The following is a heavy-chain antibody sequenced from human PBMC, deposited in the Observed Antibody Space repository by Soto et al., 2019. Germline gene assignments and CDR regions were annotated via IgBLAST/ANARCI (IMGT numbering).Heavy chain of an antibody. D-gene: IGHD5-18*01. CDR2: IDPSDSYT. Sequence: PGESLKISCKGSGYSFTSYWIGWVRQMPGKGLEWMGRIDPSDSYTNYSPSFQGHVTISADKSISTAYLQWSSLKASDTAMYYCARPSYGHSSDYYYGMDVWGQGTTVTVSS. CDR1: GYSFTSYW. CDR3: ARPSYGHSSDYYYGMDV. V-gene: IGHV5-10-1*01. J-gene: IGHJ6*02.